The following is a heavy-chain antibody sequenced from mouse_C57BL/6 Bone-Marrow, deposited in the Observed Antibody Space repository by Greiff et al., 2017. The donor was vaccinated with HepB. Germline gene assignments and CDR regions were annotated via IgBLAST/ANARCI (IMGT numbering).Heavy chain of an antibody. V-gene: IGHV1-55*01. D-gene: IGHD3-3*01. CDR2: IYPGSGST. CDR3: ARWRGDGWYFDV. J-gene: IGHJ1*03. Sequence: QVQLQQPGAELVKPGASVKMSCKASGYTFTSYWITWVKQRPGQGLEWIGDIYPGSGSTNYNEKFKSKATLTVDTSSSTAYMQPSSLTSEDSAVYYCARWRGDGWYFDVWGTGTTVTVSS. CDR1: GYTFTSYW.